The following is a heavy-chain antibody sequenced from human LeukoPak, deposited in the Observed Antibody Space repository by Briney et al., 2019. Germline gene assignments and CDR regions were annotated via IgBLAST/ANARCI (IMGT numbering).Heavy chain of an antibody. D-gene: IGHD4-23*01. CDR3: ASFSWATGVPIDY. J-gene: IGHJ4*02. V-gene: IGHV3-53*01. CDR1: GFTVSSNY. CDR2: IYSGGST. Sequence: GGSLRLSCAASGFTVSSNYMSWVRQAPGKGLEWVSVIYSGGSTYYADSVKGRFTISRDNSKNTLYLQMNSLRAEDTAVYYCASFSWATGVPIDYWGQGTLVTVSS.